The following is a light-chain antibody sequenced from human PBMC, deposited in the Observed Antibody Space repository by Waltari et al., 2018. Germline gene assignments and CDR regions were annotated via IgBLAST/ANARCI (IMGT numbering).Light chain of an antibody. Sequence: EIVMTQSPDIVSVSPGARIPLSCRASQSVDGNLAWYQQKPGQAPRLLVHGVSIRASGIPARFSGSASGTEFTLTISGLQSEDCAVYHCHQYTNWPWTYGQGTKVEIK. CDR3: HQYTNWPWT. J-gene: IGKJ1*01. V-gene: IGKV3D-15*01. CDR2: GVS. CDR1: QSVDGN.